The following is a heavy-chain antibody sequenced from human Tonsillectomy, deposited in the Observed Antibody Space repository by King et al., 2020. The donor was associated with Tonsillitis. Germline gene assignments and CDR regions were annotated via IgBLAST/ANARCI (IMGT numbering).Heavy chain of an antibody. V-gene: IGHV3-7*01. CDR2: IKQDGSEK. CDR1: GFSFSSSW. D-gene: IGHD2-2*01. CDR3: ATRVVRPGDAFDI. J-gene: IGHJ3*02. Sequence: VQLVESGGGLVQPGGSLRLSCAASGFSFSSSWMSWVRQGPGKGLEWVADIKQDGSEKHYLDYVKGRFTVSSDNAKNSLFLLMHSLRAEDTGVYYCATRVVRPGDAFDIWGQGTMVTVSS.